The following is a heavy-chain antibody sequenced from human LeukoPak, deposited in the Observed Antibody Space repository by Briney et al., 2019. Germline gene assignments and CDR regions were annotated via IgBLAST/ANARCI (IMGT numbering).Heavy chain of an antibody. CDR2: IGKRGDT. V-gene: IGHV3-13*04. CDR3: ARDLCDSTICDRYFEV. D-gene: IGHD2-2*01. CDR1: GFTFSDYD. J-gene: IGHJ2*01. Sequence: GGSLRLSCAASGFTFSDYDMHWVRQTTGGGLEWVSVIGKRGDTYYPGSMKGRFTISRENARNSLYLQMSNLRVEDTAVYYCARDLCDSTICDRYFEVWGRGTLVTVSS.